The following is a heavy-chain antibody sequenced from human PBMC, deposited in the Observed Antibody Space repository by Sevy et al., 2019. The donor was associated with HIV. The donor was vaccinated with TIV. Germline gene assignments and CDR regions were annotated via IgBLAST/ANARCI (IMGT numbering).Heavy chain of an antibody. CDR2: VYYFGST. CDR1: GASVSAANDY. Sequence: SETLSLTCSVSGASVSAANDYWSWIRQPPGKGLEWIGNVYYFGSTNYNPSLKSRVTISLDTWKKQFSLKLSSLTAADTAVYYCARDQYYDIGTGLYAMDVWGQGTTVTVSS. D-gene: IGHD3-9*01. J-gene: IGHJ6*02. V-gene: IGHV4-61*01. CDR3: ARDQYYDIGTGLYAMDV.